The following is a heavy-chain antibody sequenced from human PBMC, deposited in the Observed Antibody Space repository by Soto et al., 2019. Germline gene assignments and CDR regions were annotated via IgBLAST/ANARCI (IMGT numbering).Heavy chain of an antibody. CDR3: ARARSSSGFDY. Sequence: QPGGSLRLSCAASGFTFSSYAMHWVRQAPGKGLEWVAVISYDGSNKYYADSVKGRFTISRDNSKNTLYLQMNSLRAEDTAVYYCARARSSSGFDYWGQGTLVTVSS. D-gene: IGHD6-6*01. CDR1: GFTFSSYA. CDR2: ISYDGSNK. J-gene: IGHJ4*02. V-gene: IGHV3-30-3*01.